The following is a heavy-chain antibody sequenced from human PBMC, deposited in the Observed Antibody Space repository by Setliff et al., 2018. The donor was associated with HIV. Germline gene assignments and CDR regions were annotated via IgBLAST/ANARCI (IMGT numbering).Heavy chain of an antibody. CDR2: VNLPKTL. J-gene: IGHJ4*02. CDR3: VRSGRGKQPFYYDF. CDR1: GGSLNDYS. V-gene: IGHV4-34*01. D-gene: IGHD1-26*01. Sequence: NPSETLSLTCAVYGGSLNDYSWNWIRQSPGKGLEWIGEVNLPKTLNYNPSLESRITISVDTSKKQFSLDLSSVSAADTARYYCVRSGRGKQPFYYDFWSQGTLVTVSS.